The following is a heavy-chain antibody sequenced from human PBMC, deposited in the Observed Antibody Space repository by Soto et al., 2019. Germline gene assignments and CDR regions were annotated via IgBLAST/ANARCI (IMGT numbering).Heavy chain of an antibody. J-gene: IGHJ4*02. Sequence: SETLSLTCAVYGGSGGSFSGYYWIWIRQPPGKGLEWIGYIYYSGSTNYNPSLKSRVTISVDTSKNQFSLKLSSVTAADTAVYYCARAGLNTVTTFDYWGQGTLVTVS. V-gene: IGHV4-59*02. CDR2: IYYSGST. CDR3: ARAGLNTVTTFDY. D-gene: IGHD4-17*01. CDR1: GGSGGSFSGYY.